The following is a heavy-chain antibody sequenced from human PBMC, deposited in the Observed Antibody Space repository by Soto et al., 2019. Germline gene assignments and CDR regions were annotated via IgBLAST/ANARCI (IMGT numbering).Heavy chain of an antibody. CDR3: ARGGGYCSGGSCHGYYYYMDV. Sequence: ASVKVSCKASGYTFTSYYINWVRQATGQGLEWMGWMNPNSGNTGYAQKFQGRVTMTRNTSISTAYMELSSLRSEDTAVYYCARGGGYCSGGSCHGYYYYMDVWGKGTTVTVSS. CDR2: MNPNSGNT. V-gene: IGHV1-8*01. J-gene: IGHJ6*03. D-gene: IGHD2-15*01. CDR1: GYTFTSYY.